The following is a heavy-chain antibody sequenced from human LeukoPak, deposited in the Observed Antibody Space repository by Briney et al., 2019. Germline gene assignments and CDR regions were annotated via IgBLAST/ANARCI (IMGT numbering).Heavy chain of an antibody. J-gene: IGHJ4*02. CDR3: ARQYGDNSGSLDH. Sequence: ASVKVSCKASGYTFFTYGVNWVRQAPGQGLEWMGWISTYNGNTIAQKFQGRVTLTTDTSTSTAYMELRSLRSDDTAVYYCARQYGDNSGSLDHWGQGTLVTVSS. CDR1: GYTFFTYG. D-gene: IGHD4-23*01. CDR2: ISTYNGNT. V-gene: IGHV1-18*01.